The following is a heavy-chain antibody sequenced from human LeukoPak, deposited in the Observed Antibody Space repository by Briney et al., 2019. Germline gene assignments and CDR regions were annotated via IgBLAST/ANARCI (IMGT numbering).Heavy chain of an antibody. J-gene: IGHJ4*02. V-gene: IGHV3-7*03. CDR1: GFPFSSYS. Sequence: GGSLRLSCSASGFPFSSYSMTWVRQAPGKGLEWVANIKPDGTTKFYVDSVKGRFTISRDNALNSLYLQMNSLRAEDTAIYYCARSIPYGTTWYGRSDYWGQGTLVTVSS. CDR3: ARSIPYGTTWYGRSDY. D-gene: IGHD6-13*01. CDR2: IKPDGTTK.